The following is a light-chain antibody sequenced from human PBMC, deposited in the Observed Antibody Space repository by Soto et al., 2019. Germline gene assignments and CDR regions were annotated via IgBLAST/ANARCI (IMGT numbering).Light chain of an antibody. V-gene: IGLV2-14*01. Sequence: QSALTQPASVSGSPGQSITISCTGTSSDVGAFNYVSWYQQHPGKAPKLMIFDVNNRPSGVSNRFSGSKSGNTASLTISGLQAEDGADYYCNSYTRSNSYVFGTGTKLTVL. CDR1: SSDVGAFNY. CDR3: NSYTRSNSYV. J-gene: IGLJ1*01. CDR2: DVN.